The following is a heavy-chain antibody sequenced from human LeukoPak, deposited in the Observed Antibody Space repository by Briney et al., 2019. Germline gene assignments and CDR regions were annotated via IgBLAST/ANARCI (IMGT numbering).Heavy chain of an antibody. CDR2: ISAYNGYT. J-gene: IGHJ4*02. D-gene: IGHD4-11*01. V-gene: IGHV1-18*01. CDR1: GYTFTNNG. CDR3: ARDQRMTTVTTADY. Sequence: GASVKVSCKASGYTFTNNGINWVRQAPGQGLEWMGWISAYNGYTNYAQKLQGRVTMTTDTSTSTAYMELRSLRSGDTAIYYCARDQRMTTVTTADYWGQGTLVTVSS.